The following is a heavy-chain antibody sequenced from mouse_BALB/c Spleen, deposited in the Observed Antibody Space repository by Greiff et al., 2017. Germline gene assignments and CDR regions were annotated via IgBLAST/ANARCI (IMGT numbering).Heavy chain of an antibody. V-gene: IGHV4-1*02. CDR3: ARKNLIYYGYDVSWFAY. Sequence: EVKLVESGGGLVQPGGSLKLSCAASGFDFSRYWMSWVRQAPGKGLEWIGEINPDSSTINYTPSLKDKFIISRDNAKNTLYLQMSKVRSEDTALYYCARKNLIYYGYDVSWFAYWGQGTLVTVSA. CDR1: GFDFSRYW. CDR2: INPDSSTI. D-gene: IGHD2-2*01. J-gene: IGHJ3*01.